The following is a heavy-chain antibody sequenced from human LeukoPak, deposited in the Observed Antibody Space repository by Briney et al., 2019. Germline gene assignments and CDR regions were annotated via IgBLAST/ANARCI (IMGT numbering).Heavy chain of an antibody. CDR3: AREGRWSPRVY. CDR2: IKQDGSEK. D-gene: IGHD1-1*01. V-gene: IGHV3-7*01. Sequence: GESLKISCKGSGYTFTSYWIAWVRQAPGKGLEWVANIKQDGSEKYYVDSVKGRFTISRDNAKNSLYLQMNSLRAEDTAVYYCAREGRWSPRVYWGQGTLITVSP. CDR1: GYTFTSYW. J-gene: IGHJ4*02.